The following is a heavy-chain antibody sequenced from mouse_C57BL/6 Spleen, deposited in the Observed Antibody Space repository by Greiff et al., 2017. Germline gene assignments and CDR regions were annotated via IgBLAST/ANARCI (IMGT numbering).Heavy chain of an antibody. CDR2: IYPGSGST. CDR1: GYTFTSYW. V-gene: IGHV1-55*01. Sequence: VQLQQSGAELVKPGASVKMSCKASGYTFTSYWITWVKQRPGQGLEWIGDIYPGSGSTNYNEKFKGKATLIVDTSSSTAYMQLSSLTSEDAAVYYCASQGAFRRDNCDDWGQGTTLTVSS. D-gene: IGHD3-2*02. CDR3: ASQGAFRRDNCDD. J-gene: IGHJ2*01.